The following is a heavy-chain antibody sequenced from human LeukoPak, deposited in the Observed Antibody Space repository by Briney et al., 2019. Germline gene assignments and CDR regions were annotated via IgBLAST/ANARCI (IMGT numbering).Heavy chain of an antibody. V-gene: IGHV4-59*01. J-gene: IGHJ4*02. Sequence: SETLSLTCTVSGGSISSDYWSWIRQPPGKGLEGSGDIYFSGSTNYCTSLKSRVTISVDTSKNQFSLNLTSVTAADTAVYYCARLRYSGYVKYYFDYWGQGTLVTVSS. D-gene: IGHD5-12*01. CDR2: IYFSGST. CDR3: ARLRYSGYVKYYFDY. CDR1: GGSISSDY.